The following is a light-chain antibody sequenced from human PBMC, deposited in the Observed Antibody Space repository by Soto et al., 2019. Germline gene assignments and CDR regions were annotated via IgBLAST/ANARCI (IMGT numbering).Light chain of an antibody. J-gene: IGKJ2*01. CDR2: GAS. CDR1: QSVSDN. V-gene: IGKV3-15*01. CDR3: QQSNNWPYT. Sequence: EIVMTQSPATLSVSPGERATLSCRASQSVSDNLAWYQKKPGQAPRLRIYGASTRATGIPARFSGSGSGTEFTITISSLQSEDVAVYYCQQSNNWPYTFGQGTKVDIK.